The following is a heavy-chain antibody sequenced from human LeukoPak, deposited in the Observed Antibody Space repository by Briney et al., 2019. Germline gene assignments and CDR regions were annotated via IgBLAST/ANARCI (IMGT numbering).Heavy chain of an antibody. D-gene: IGHD6-19*01. CDR1: GGSISSYY. CDR2: IYYSGST. CDR3: ASIAVAGTIDY. Sequence: SETLSLTCTVSGGSISSYYWSWIRQPPGKGLEWIGYIYYSGSTNYNPSLKSRVTISVDTSKNQFSLKLSSVTAADTAVYYCASIAVAGTIDYWGQGTLVTVSS. J-gene: IGHJ4*02. V-gene: IGHV4-59*08.